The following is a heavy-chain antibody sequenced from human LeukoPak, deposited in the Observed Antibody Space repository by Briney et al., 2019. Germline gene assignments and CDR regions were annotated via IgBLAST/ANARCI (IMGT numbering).Heavy chain of an antibody. V-gene: IGHV3-30*18. CDR1: GFTFSSYG. CDR2: ISYDGSNK. CDR3: AKDGVAVAGNFDY. D-gene: IGHD6-19*01. Sequence: GGSLRLSCAASGFTFSSYGMHWVRQAPGKGLEWVAVISYDGSNKYYADSVKGRFTISRDNSKNTLYLQMNSLRAEDTAVYYCAKDGVAVAGNFDYWGQGTLVTVS. J-gene: IGHJ4*02.